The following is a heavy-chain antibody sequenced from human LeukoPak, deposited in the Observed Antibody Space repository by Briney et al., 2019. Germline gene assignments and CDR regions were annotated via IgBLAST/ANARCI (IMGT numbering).Heavy chain of an antibody. CDR2: ISSSSSTI. CDR1: GFTFSSYS. Sequence: GGSLRLSCAASGFTFSSYSMNWVRQAPGKGLEWVSYISSSSSTIYYADSVKGRFTISRDNAKNSLYLQMNSLRDEDTAVYYCARDGEYYYDSSGYYYWGQGNLVTVSS. CDR3: ARDGEYYYDSSGYYY. J-gene: IGHJ4*02. D-gene: IGHD3-22*01. V-gene: IGHV3-48*02.